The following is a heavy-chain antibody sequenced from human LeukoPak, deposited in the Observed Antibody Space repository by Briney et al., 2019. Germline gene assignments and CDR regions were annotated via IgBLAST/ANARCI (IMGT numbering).Heavy chain of an antibody. V-gene: IGHV5-51*01. CDR2: IYPGDSYT. J-gene: IGHJ6*01. Sequence: GESLKISCQVSGYIFTNNWIGWVRQMPGKGLEWVGIIYPGDSYTRYSPSFQGQVTISVDNSITTAYLQWSSLKAPDTAMYYCARLGAENGMDVWGQGTTVTVSS. CDR3: ARLGAENGMDV. CDR1: GYIFTNNW.